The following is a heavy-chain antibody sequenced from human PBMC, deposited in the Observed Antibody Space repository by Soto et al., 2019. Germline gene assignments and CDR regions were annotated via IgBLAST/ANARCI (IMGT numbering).Heavy chain of an antibody. D-gene: IGHD3-3*01. CDR2: ISYDGTNK. Sequence: QVQLVESGGGVVQPGRSLRLSCVASGFTLSRYAMHWVRQAPGKGLEWVAVISYDGTNKYYADSVKGRFTFSGDNSNNTLNLQMNSLKPEDTAEYFCARVGTEEYDYWGRGMDVWGQGTTVTVSS. J-gene: IGHJ6*01. CDR3: ARVGTEEYDYWGRGMDV. V-gene: IGHV3-30-3*01. CDR1: GFTLSRYA.